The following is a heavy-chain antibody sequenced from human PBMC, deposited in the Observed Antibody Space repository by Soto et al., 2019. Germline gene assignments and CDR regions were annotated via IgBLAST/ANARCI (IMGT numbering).Heavy chain of an antibody. D-gene: IGHD3-10*01. CDR2: ISAYNGNT. Sequence: GASVKVSCKASGYTFTSYGISWVRQAPGQGLEWMGWISAYNGNTNYAQKLQGRVTMTTDTSTSTAYMELRSLRSDDTAVYYCASTTKVRDYYYGMDVWGQGITVTV. CDR3: ASTTKVRDYYYGMDV. J-gene: IGHJ6*02. CDR1: GYTFTSYG. V-gene: IGHV1-18*01.